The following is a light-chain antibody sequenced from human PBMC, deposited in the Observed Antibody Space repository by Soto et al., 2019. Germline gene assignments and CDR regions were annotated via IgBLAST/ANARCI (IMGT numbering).Light chain of an antibody. Sequence: DIQMTQSPSSLSASVGDRVTVTCQASQDIKKYLTWYQQKPGKVPKLLIYEASNLETGVPSRFSGSGSGTDFSFTISSLQPEDFATYYCQQYSNLITFGQGTRLEI. CDR1: QDIKKY. CDR2: EAS. CDR3: QQYSNLIT. J-gene: IGKJ5*01. V-gene: IGKV1-33*01.